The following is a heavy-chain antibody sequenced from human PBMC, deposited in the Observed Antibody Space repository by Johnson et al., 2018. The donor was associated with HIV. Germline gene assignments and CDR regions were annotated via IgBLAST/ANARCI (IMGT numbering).Heavy chain of an antibody. CDR2: INSDGSNT. J-gene: IGHJ3*02. V-gene: IGHV3-74*02. Sequence: VQLVESGGGLVQPGGSMKLSCAASAFTFSSYEMNWVRQAPGKGLEWVSGINSDGSNTNYADSVKGRFTISRDNAKKTLYLQMNSLRVEDTAVYYCARYSYDSSGYPIWGQGTMVTVSS. CDR3: ARYSYDSSGYPI. D-gene: IGHD3-22*01. CDR1: AFTFSSYE.